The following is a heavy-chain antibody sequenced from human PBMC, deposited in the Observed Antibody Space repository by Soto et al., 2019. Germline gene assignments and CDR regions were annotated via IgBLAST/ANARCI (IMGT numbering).Heavy chain of an antibody. CDR2: IYYSGST. V-gene: IGHV4-39*07. J-gene: IGHJ5*02. D-gene: IGHD3-3*01. CDR1: GGSISSSSYY. Sequence: SETLSLTCTVSGGSISSSSYYWGWIRQPPGKGLEWIGSIYYSGSTYYNPSLKSRVTISVDTSKNQFSLKLSSVTAADTAVYYCARDGSAWFGGFDPWGQGTLVTVSS. CDR3: ARDGSAWFGGFDP.